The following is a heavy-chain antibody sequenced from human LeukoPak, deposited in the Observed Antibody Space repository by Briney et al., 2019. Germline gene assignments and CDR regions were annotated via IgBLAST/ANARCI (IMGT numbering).Heavy chain of an antibody. J-gene: IGHJ4*02. D-gene: IGHD6-13*01. CDR1: GYDFSTYW. V-gene: IGHV5-10-1*01. Sequence: GGSLRLSCKGVGYDFSTYWISWVRQKPGKGLEWMGRIDPSDSYVRYNPSFQGNVSLSADKAISTAYLEWRSLEASDPAIYFCARQFSSSWYPPFFDFWGQGTLVTVSS. CDR2: IDPSDSYV. CDR3: ARQFSSSWYPPFFDF.